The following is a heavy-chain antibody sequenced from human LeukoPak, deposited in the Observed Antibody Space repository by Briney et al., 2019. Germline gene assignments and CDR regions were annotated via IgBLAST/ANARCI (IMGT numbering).Heavy chain of an antibody. CDR2: IIPIFGTA. J-gene: IGHJ5*02. Sequence: SVKVSCKASGGTFSSYAISWVRQAPGQGLEWMGGIIPIFGTANYAQKFQGRVTITADESTSTAYMELSSLRSEDTAVYYCARGNTIFGVVIGNNWFDPWGQGTLVTVSS. CDR1: GGTFSSYA. D-gene: IGHD3-3*01. CDR3: ARGNTIFGVVIGNNWFDP. V-gene: IGHV1-69*13.